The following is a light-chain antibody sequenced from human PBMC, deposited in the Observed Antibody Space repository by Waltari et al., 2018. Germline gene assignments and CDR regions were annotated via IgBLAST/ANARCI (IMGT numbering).Light chain of an antibody. J-gene: IGKJ2*01. CDR1: QDIGGY. CDR2: KTY. Sequence: DIQLTQSPSSLAASVGDRVTLTCRASQDIGGYLNWYQQQPGKAPKLLIYKTYILSTGVPSRFRGGSSRIDYTLTITNLQPEDIATYYCQYFDNLPMFTFGPGTKVEIK. CDR3: QYFDNLPMFT. V-gene: IGKV1-33*01.